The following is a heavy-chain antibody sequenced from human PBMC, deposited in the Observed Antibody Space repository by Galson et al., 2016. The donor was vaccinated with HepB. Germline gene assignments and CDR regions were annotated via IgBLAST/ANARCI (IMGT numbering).Heavy chain of an antibody. CDR3: ARRHYSGWYNYFDF. CDR1: GGSINIISFY. D-gene: IGHD6-19*01. V-gene: IGHV4-39*01. CDR2: VYYSGST. Sequence: TLSLTCTVSGGSINIISFYWDWIRQPPGKGLEWIGSVYYSGSTNYNPSLKSRVTISEDTAKNQFSLKLNSVTAADTAVYFCARRHYSGWYNYFDFWGQGTLVAVSS. J-gene: IGHJ4*02.